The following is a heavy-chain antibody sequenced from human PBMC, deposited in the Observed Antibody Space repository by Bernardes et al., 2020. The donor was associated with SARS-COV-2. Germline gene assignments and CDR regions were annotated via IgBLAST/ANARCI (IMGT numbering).Heavy chain of an antibody. Sequence: GGSLRLSCAASGFTFSSYAMHWVRQAPGKGLEWVAGIFHDGSNEWYLDSVKGRVTISRDNSKNTLFLQMNSLRAEDTAVYYCAKDDVKMAKMAQLGDSDYWGQGTLVTVSS. CDR2: IFHDGSNE. J-gene: IGHJ4*02. CDR1: GFTFSSYA. V-gene: IGHV3-30*18. D-gene: IGHD2-8*01. CDR3: AKDDVKMAKMAQLGDSDY.